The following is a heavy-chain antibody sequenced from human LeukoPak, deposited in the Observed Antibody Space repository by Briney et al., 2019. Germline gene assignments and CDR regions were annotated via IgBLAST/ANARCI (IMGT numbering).Heavy chain of an antibody. D-gene: IGHD2-2*01. J-gene: IGHJ4*02. CDR3: ARDAGIVVVPAAPIL. CDR2: ISSYNGNT. Sequence: GASVTVSCKASGYTFTDSGISWVRQAPGQGLEWMGWISSYNGNTNYAQKFQGRVTMTTDTSTSTAYMELRSLRSDDTAVYYCARDAGIVVVPAAPILWGQGTLVTVSS. CDR1: GYTFTDSG. V-gene: IGHV1-18*01.